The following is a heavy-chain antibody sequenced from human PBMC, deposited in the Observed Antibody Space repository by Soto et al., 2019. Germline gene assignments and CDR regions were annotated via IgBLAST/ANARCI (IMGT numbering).Heavy chain of an antibody. V-gene: IGHV4-31*03. CDR2: IYYSGRT. J-gene: IGHJ5*01. CDR3: ARHSASWQWFDY. CDR1: GGSISSRGYY. Sequence: QVQLQESGPGLVKPSQTLSLTCSVSGGSISSRGYYWSRTRQHPEKGLEWIGYIYYSGRTNYNPSLKSRVIISVDTSSNRFSLDLRSVTAADTAIYYCARHSASWQWFDYWGQGTLVTVSS. D-gene: IGHD1-26*01.